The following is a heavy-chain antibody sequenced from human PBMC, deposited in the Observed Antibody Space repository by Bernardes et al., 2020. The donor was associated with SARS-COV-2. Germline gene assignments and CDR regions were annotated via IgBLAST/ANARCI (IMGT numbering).Heavy chain of an antibody. CDR2: ISSSSSYI. Sequence: GGSLRLSCAASGFTFSIYSMNWVRQAPGKGLEWVSSISSSSSYIYYADSVKGRFTISRDNAKNSLYLQMNSLRAEDTAVYYCARETSTPTRYFDLWGRGTLVTVSS. CDR3: ARETSTPTRYFDL. J-gene: IGHJ2*01. CDR1: GFTFSIYS. V-gene: IGHV3-21*01.